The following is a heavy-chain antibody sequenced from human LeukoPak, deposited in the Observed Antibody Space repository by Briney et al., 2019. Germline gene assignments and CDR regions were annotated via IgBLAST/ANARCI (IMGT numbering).Heavy chain of an antibody. V-gene: IGHV3-30*18. CDR2: ISFDGSNQ. CDR1: GFTFSSYG. CDR3: AKPPEVGATVGYFDY. D-gene: IGHD1-26*01. J-gene: IGHJ4*02. Sequence: GGSLRLSCAASGFTFSSYGMHWVSQAPGKGLEWVALISFDGSNQYYADSVKGRFTISRDNSKNTLYLQMNSLRAEDTAVYFCAKPPEVGATVGYFDYWGQGTLVTVSS.